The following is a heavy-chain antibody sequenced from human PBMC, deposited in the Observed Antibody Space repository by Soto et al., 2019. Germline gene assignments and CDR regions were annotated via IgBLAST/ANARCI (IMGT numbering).Heavy chain of an antibody. CDR1: GYSFTRYW. D-gene: IGHD2-2*02. V-gene: IGHV5-10-1*01. CDR2: IDPSDSYT. J-gene: IGHJ3*02. CDR3: ARHEDCSSTICHNASDT. Sequence: PGESLKISCKGSGYSFTRYWISWVRQMPGKGLEWMGRIDPSDSYTNYSPSFQGHVTISADKSISTAYLQWSSLKASDTAMYYCARHEDCSSTICHNASDTCDKDTMAT.